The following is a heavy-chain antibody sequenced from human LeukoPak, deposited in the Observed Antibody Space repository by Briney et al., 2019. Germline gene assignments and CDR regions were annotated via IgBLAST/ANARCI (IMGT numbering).Heavy chain of an antibody. J-gene: IGHJ4*02. CDR2: ITSSGSTI. CDR3: ARDRSGLWPLDY. D-gene: IGHD5-12*01. CDR1: GFTFSDYY. Sequence: PGGSLRLSCAASGFTFSDYYMNWIRQAPGKGLEWVSYITSSGSTIYYADSVKGRFTISRDNAKNSLYLEMNSLRAEDTAVYYCARDRSGLWPLDYWGQGTLVTVSS. V-gene: IGHV3-11*04.